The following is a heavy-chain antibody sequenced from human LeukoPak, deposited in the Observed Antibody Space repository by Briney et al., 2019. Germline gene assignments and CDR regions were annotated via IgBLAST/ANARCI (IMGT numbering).Heavy chain of an antibody. J-gene: IGHJ4*02. D-gene: IGHD3-22*01. CDR3: AREAEYYYDSSGYYYCFDY. CDR2: IYTSGST. Sequence: SETLSLTCTVSGGSISSYYWSWIRQPAGKGLEWIGRIYTSGSTNYNPSLKSRVTMSVDTSKNQFSLKLSSVTAADTAVYYCAREAEYYYDSSGYYYCFDYWGQGTLVTVSS. V-gene: IGHV4-4*07. CDR1: GGSISSYY.